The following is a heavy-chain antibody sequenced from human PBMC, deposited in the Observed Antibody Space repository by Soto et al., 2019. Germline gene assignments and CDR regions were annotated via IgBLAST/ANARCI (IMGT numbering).Heavy chain of an antibody. CDR1: GYTLTSNA. Sequence: QVQLVQSGAEEKKPGASVKVSWKASGYTLTSNAMHWVRQAPGQRLEWMGWINAGNGNTKYSQKFQGRVTITRDTSASTAYMELSSLRSEDTAVYYCASSGSYWGIDYWGQGTLVTVSS. V-gene: IGHV1-3*05. CDR2: INAGNGNT. J-gene: IGHJ4*02. CDR3: ASSGSYWGIDY. D-gene: IGHD1-26*01.